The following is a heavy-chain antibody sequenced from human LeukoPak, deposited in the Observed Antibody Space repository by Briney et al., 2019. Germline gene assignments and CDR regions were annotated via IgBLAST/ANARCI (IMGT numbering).Heavy chain of an antibody. CDR1: GGSISSSGYY. CDR3: TRPDDYGDY. J-gene: IGHJ4*02. CDR2: IYYSGST. Sequence: PSETLSLTCTVSGGSISSSGYYWGWIRQPPGKGLEWIGSIYYSGSTYYNPSLKSRVTISVDTSKNQFSLKLSSVTAADTAVYYCTRPDDYGDYWGQGTLVTVSS. V-gene: IGHV4-39*01.